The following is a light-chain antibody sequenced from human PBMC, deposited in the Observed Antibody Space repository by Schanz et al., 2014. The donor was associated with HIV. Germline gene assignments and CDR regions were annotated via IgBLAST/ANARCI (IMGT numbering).Light chain of an antibody. CDR1: QSISIS. CDR2: ATS. J-gene: IGKJ2*01. Sequence: DIQMTQSPSSLSASVGDRVTITCRASQSISISLNWYQQKPGKAPRLLIYATSLLHTGVPSRFSGSGSGTHFTLTITSLQFEDFATYYCQQSYSATPYTFGKGTRLEIK. CDR3: QQSYSATPYT. V-gene: IGKV1-39*01.